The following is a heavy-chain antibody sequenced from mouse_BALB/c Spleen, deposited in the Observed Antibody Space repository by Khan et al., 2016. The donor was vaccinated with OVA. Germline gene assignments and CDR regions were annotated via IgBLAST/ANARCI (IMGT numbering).Heavy chain of an antibody. CDR2: ISYSGST. CDR3: ARSIMAN. J-gene: IGHJ2*01. CDR1: GYSITSDYA. Sequence: VPLKESGPGLVKPSQSLSLTCTVTGYSITSDYAWNWIRQFPGNKLEWMGYISYSGSTSYNPSLKSRISITRDTSKNQFFLQLNSVTTEDTATYYCARSIMANWGQGTTLTVSS. V-gene: IGHV3-2*02.